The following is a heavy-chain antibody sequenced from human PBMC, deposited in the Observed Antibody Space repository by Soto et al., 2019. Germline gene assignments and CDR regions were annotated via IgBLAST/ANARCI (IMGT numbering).Heavy chain of an antibody. Sequence: LSLTCTVSGGSISSGGYAWNWIRQAPGKGLEWIGYIYHSGYTLYNPSLEGRVTISVDKSKNHFSLNLTSVTAADTAVYYCARDQLEGNWFDPWGQGTLVTVSS. J-gene: IGHJ5*02. D-gene: IGHD1-1*01. CDR3: ARDQLEGNWFDP. V-gene: IGHV4-30-2*01. CDR1: GGSISSGGYA. CDR2: IYHSGYT.